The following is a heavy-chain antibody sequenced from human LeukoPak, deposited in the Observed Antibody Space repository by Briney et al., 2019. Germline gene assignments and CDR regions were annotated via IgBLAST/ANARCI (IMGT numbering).Heavy chain of an antibody. CDR3: AKVHCISTNCNHIWTYFDY. CDR1: GYTFTSYA. V-gene: IGHV1-3*01. Sequence: ASVKVSCKASGYTFTSYAMHWVRQAPGRRLEWMGWITVNNGYTKYAQELQGRVTMTTDTSTSTAYMELRSLRSDDTAVYYCAKVHCISTNCNHIWTYFDYWGQGTLVTVSS. J-gene: IGHJ4*02. CDR2: ITVNNGYT. D-gene: IGHD2-2*01.